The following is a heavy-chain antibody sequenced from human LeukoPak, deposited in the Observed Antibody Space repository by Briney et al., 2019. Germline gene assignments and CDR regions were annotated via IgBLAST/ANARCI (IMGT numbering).Heavy chain of an antibody. CDR1: GFTFSSYW. CDR3: AKKESTMIVVAAVLLSWFDP. CDR2: INSDGSTT. J-gene: IGHJ5*02. Sequence: GGSLRLSCAASGFTFSSYWMHWVRQAPGKGLVWVSNINSDGSTTTYADSVKGRFTISRDNSKNTLYLQMNSLRAEDTAVYYCAKKESTMIVVAAVLLSWFDPWGQGTLVTVSS. V-gene: IGHV3-74*01. D-gene: IGHD3-22*01.